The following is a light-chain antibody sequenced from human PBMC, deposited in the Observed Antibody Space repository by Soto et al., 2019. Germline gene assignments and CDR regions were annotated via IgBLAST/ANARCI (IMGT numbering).Light chain of an antibody. CDR2: GTS. CDR1: QSINSNY. J-gene: IGKJ3*01. Sequence: EIVLTQSPGTLSLSPGERATLSCRASQSINSNYLAWYQQKPGQAPRLLIYGTSSRATGIPDRFSGSGSGTDFGLTINRLEPEDFAVYYCQQYASTRFTFGRGTKVEIK. CDR3: QQYASTRFT. V-gene: IGKV3-20*01.